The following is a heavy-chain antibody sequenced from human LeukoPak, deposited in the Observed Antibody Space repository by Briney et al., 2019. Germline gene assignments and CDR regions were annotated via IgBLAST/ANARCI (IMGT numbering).Heavy chain of an antibody. Sequence: GGSLRLSCAASGFTFSSYAMSWVRQAPGKGLEWVSGITGSGFITYYADSVKGRLTISRDNTKNSLYLQMNRLRAEDTAVYYCVGGDYWGQGPLVSVSS. CDR1: GFTFSSYA. V-gene: IGHV3-23*01. CDR2: ITGSGFIT. CDR3: VGGDY. J-gene: IGHJ4*02.